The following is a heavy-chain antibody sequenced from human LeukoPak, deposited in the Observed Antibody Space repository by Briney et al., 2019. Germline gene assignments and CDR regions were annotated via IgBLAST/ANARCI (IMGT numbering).Heavy chain of an antibody. CDR2: INHSGST. J-gene: IGHJ4*02. D-gene: IGHD5-18*01. CDR1: GGSFRDYF. V-gene: IGHV4-34*01. CDR3: ARRRYSYGNSKFDY. Sequence: SETLSLTCAVYGGSFRDYFWTWVRHTPGKGLEWIGEINHSGSTTYNPSLKSRVTISVDTSKNQFSLKLSSVTAADTAVYYCARRRYSYGNSKFDYWGQGTLVTVSS.